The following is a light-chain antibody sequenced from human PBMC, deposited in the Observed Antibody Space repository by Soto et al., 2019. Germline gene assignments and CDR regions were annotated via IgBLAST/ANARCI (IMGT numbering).Light chain of an antibody. V-gene: IGLV1-40*01. CDR2: GNT. CDR1: SSNIGAGYD. CDR3: QSYDSSLSGYV. Sequence: QSVLTQPPSVSGAPGQRVTISCTGSSSNIGAGYDVSWYQQLPGTAPKFLIYGNTDRPSGVPDRFSVSKSGTSASLAITGLQAEDEADYYCQSYDSSLSGYVFGTGTKVTVL. J-gene: IGLJ1*01.